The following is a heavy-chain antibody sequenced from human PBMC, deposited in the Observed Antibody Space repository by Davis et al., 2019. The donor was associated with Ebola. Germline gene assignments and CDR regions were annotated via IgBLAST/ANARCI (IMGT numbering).Heavy chain of an antibody. CDR1: GGTFSSYA. V-gene: IGHV1-69*10. J-gene: IGHJ4*02. CDR3: ARAGGGHFDY. Sequence: SVKVSCKASGGTFSSYAISWVRQAPGQGLEWMGGIIPILGIANYAQKFQGRVTMTRDTSTSTVYMELSSLRSEDTAVYYCARAGGGHFDYWGQGTLVTVSS. D-gene: IGHD3-16*01. CDR2: IIPILGIA.